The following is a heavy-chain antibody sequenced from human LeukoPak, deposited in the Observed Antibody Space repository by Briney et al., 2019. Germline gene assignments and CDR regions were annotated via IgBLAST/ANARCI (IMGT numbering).Heavy chain of an antibody. D-gene: IGHD2-2*01. J-gene: IGHJ5*02. CDR1: GYTFTGYY. CDR3: ARDRGYCSSTSCYNNWFDP. CDR2: INPNSGGT. Sequence: GASVKVSCKASGYTFTGYYMHWMRQAPGQGLEWMGWINPNSGGTNYAQKFQGRVTMTRDTSISTAYMELSRLRSDDTAVYYCARDRGYCSSTSCYNNWFDPWGQGTLVTVSS. V-gene: IGHV1-2*02.